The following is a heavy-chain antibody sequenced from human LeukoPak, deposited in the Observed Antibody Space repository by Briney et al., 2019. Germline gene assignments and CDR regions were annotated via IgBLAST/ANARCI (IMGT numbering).Heavy chain of an antibody. D-gene: IGHD1-7*01. J-gene: IGHJ6*03. CDR3: ARAGRNWNYKWDYYMDV. CDR2: ISYDGSNK. CDR1: GFTFGTYA. Sequence: GRSLRLSCAASGFTFGTYAIHWVRQAPGKGLEWVAVISYDGSNKYYADSVKGRFTISRDNSKNTLFLQMNSLRAEDTAVYYCARAGRNWNYKWDYYMDVWGKGTTVTVSS. V-gene: IGHV3-30*01.